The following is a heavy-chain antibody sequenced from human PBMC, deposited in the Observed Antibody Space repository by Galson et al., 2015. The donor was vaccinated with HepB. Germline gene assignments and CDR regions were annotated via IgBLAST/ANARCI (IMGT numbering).Heavy chain of an antibody. D-gene: IGHD2-15*01. J-gene: IGHJ6*03. Sequence: SLRLSCAASGFTFNNYVMSWVRKAPGKGLEWVSGVSGNGAGTNYADSVRGRFTVSRDNSKNTLYLHMNSLRAEDTAVYYCAKGGRRCSGGSCYSRLIYYFYYYIVFWGKGTTVTVSS. CDR3: AKGGRRCSGGSCYSRLIYYFYYYIVF. CDR1: GFTFNNYV. V-gene: IGHV3-23*01. CDR2: VSGNGAGT.